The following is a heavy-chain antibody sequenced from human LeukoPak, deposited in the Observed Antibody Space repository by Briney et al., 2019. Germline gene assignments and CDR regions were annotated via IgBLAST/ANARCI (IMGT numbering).Heavy chain of an antibody. V-gene: IGHV4-61*02. J-gene: IGHJ5*02. CDR2: IYSNGWT. CDR3: ASGSGWNTFDP. D-gene: IGHD6-19*01. CDR1: GGSNSTDPYY. Sequence: SQTLSLTCTVSGGSNSTDPYYWTWIRQPAGKGLEWIGRIYSNGWTDYNPPLKSRVSISIDTSKNHVSLKMSLATAADTALYYCASGSGWNTFDPWGQGTLVTVSS.